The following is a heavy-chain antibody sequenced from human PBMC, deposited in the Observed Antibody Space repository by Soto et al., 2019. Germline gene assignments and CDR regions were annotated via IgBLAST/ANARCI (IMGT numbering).Heavy chain of an antibody. CDR1: GFTFSSYT. V-gene: IGHV3-21*02. CDR2: ISSSSLHI. Sequence: EVQLVESGGGLVKPGGSLRLSCATSGFTFSSYTMNWVRQAPGKGLEWVSSISSSSLHIYYAESVKGRFTISRDNANDSLYLQMHSLRAEDTAMYYCARSPAGITGTGRDFWGQGTLVTVSS. CDR3: ARSPAGITGTGRDF. D-gene: IGHD1-7*01. J-gene: IGHJ4*02.